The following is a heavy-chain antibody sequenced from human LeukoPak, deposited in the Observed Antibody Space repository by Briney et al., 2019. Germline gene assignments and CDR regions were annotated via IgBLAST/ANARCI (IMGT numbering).Heavy chain of an antibody. J-gene: IGHJ3*02. D-gene: IGHD1-1*01. V-gene: IGHV4-30-2*01. Sequence: PSQTLSLTCTVSGGSISSGGYYWSWIRQPPGKGLEWIGYIYHSGSTYYNPSLKSRVTISVDTSKNQFSLKLSSVTAADTAVYYCARESMEGRGDGAFDICGQGTMVTVSS. CDR1: GGSISSGGYY. CDR3: ARESMEGRGDGAFDI. CDR2: IYHSGST.